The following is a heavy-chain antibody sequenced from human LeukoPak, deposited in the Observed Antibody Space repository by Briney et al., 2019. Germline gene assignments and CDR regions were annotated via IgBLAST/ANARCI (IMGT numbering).Heavy chain of an antibody. CDR2: VNPKSGGT. CDR3: ARGTSGWHGLPDF. Sequence: GASVKVSCKASGYTFTGHYMHWVRQAPGQGLEWMGWVNPKSGGTNYAQKFQGRVTMTRDTSISTAYMELSRLRSDDTAVYCCARGTSGWHGLPDFWGQGTLVTVSS. V-gene: IGHV1-2*02. D-gene: IGHD6-19*01. CDR1: GYTFTGHY. J-gene: IGHJ4*02.